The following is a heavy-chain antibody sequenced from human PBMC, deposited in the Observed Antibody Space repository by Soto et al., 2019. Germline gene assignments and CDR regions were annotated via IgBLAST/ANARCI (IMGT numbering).Heavy chain of an antibody. V-gene: IGHV1-18*01. CDR3: AWGDYGGNHPSHYYYGMDV. CDR1: GYTFTSYG. D-gene: IGHD4-17*01. CDR2: ISAYNGNT. Sequence: QVQLVQSGAEVKKPGASVKVSCKASGYTFTSYGISWVRQAPGQGLEWMGWISAYNGNTNYAQKLQGRVTMTTDTSTSTAYMELRSLRSADTAVYYCAWGDYGGNHPSHYYYGMDVWGQGTTVTVSS. J-gene: IGHJ6*02.